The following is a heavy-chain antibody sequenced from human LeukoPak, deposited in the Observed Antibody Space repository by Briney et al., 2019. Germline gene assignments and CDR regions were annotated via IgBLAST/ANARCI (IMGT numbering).Heavy chain of an antibody. V-gene: IGHV3-7*01. J-gene: IGHJ4*02. CDR1: GFTFNSNW. CDR2: IKQDRGEK. Sequence: GGSLRLSCAASGFTFNSNWMSWVRQAPGKGLEWVANIKQDRGEKYYVDSVKGRFTISRDNAKNSLSLQMTSLRAEDTAVYYCARDKYYDRYFDSWGQETLVTVSS. D-gene: IGHD3-22*01. CDR3: ARDKYYDRYFDS.